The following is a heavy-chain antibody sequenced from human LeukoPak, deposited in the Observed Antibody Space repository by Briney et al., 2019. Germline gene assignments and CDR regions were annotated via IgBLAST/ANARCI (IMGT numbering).Heavy chain of an antibody. J-gene: IGHJ4*02. D-gene: IGHD1-14*01. CDR2: IKQDGSEK. V-gene: IGHV3-7*01. Sequence: GGSLRLSCAASGFTFSSYWVSWVRQAPGKGLEWVANIKQDGSEKYYVDSVKGRFTISRDNAKNSLYLQMNSLRAEDTAVYYCARGGNLENWGRGTLVTVSS. CDR3: ARGGNLEN. CDR1: GFTFSSYW.